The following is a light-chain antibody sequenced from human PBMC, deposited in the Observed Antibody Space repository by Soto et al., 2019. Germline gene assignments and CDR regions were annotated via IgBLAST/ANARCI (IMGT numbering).Light chain of an antibody. CDR1: NSDIGGYNY. CDR2: GVT. J-gene: IGLJ2*01. Sequence: QSALTQPASVSGSPGQSITISCTGTNSDIGGYNYVSWYRHHPGEAPKLMIYGVTNRPSGVSTRFSGSKSGNTASLTISGLQDEDEADYYCSSSTSVTIMVFVGGTKVTVL. CDR3: SSSTSVTIMV. V-gene: IGLV2-14*01.